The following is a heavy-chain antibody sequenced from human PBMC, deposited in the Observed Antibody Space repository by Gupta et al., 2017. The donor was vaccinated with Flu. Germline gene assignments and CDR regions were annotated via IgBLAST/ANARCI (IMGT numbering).Heavy chain of an antibody. D-gene: IGHD4-17*01. CDR2: INPDGSST. CDR3: ATVTSGC. CDR1: GFPFSTSY. J-gene: IGHJ4*02. Sequence: ELQLVESGGGLVPPGGSLTLPCAASGFPFSTSYLQWVRQAPGKGLVWVSRINPDGSSTTYAESVKGRFTISRDNAKNTLYLQMNSLGDDDTAVYYCATVTSGCWGQGTLVTVSS. V-gene: IGHV3-74*03.